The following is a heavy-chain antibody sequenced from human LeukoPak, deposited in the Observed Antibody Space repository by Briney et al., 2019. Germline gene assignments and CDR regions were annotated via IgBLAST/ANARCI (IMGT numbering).Heavy chain of an antibody. J-gene: IGHJ4*02. D-gene: IGHD3-10*01. V-gene: IGHV3-30*02. CDR3: ANYGSVSYFAY. CDR2: IWYDGSNK. CDR1: GFTFSSYG. Sequence: GGSLRLSCAASGFTFSSYGMHWVRQAPGKGLEWVAVIWYDGSNKYYADSVKGRFTISRDNSKNTLYLQMISLRAEDTAVYYCANYGSVSYFAYWGQGTLVTVSS.